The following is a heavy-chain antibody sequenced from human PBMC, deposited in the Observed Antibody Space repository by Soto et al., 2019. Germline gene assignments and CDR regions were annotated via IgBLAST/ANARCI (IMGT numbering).Heavy chain of an antibody. CDR1: GFTFSSYS. J-gene: IGHJ4*02. D-gene: IGHD2-15*01. CDR2: ISSSSSYI. V-gene: IGHV3-21*01. CDR3: ARFCSGGSCYFADY. Sequence: EVQLVESGGGLVKPGGSLRLSCAASGFTFSSYSMNWVRQAPGKGLEWVSSISSSSSYIYYPDSVKGRFTNSRDNAKNSLCLQMNSLRAEDTAVYYCARFCSGGSCYFADYWGQGTLVTVSS.